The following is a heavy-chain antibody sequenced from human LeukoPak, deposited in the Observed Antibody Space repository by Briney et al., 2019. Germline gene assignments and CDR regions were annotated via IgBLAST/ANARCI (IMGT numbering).Heavy chain of an antibody. Sequence: GGTLRLSCAASGFTFSSYGMSWVRQAPGKGLEWVSYISSSSSTIYYADSVKGRFTISRDNAKNSLYLQMNSLRAEDTAVYYCARDHPYNSSLVHPWGQGTLVTVSS. CDR2: ISSSSSTI. CDR3: ARDHPYNSSLVHP. D-gene: IGHD6-13*01. CDR1: GFTFSSYG. V-gene: IGHV3-48*01. J-gene: IGHJ5*02.